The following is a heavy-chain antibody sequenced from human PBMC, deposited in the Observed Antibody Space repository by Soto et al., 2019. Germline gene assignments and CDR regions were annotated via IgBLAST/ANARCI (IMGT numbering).Heavy chain of an antibody. J-gene: IGHJ5*02. CDR2: INPNSGGT. Sequence: GAAVKVSCKASGYTFTGYYMHWVRQAPGQGLEWMGWINPNSGGTNYAQKFQGWVTMTRDTSISTAYMELSSLRSEDTAVYYCARGIAAAGTGWFDPWGQGTLVTVSS. CDR1: GYTFTGYY. V-gene: IGHV1-2*04. CDR3: ARGIAAAGTGWFDP. D-gene: IGHD6-13*01.